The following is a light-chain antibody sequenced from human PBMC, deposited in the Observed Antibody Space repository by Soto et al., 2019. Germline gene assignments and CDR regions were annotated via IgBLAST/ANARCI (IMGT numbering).Light chain of an antibody. V-gene: IGKV1D-13*01. Sequence: AIQLTQSPSSLSASLVYRFTITCLASQGISSALAWYQQKPGKAPKLLIYDASSLESGVPSRFSGSGSGTDFTLTISSLQPEDFATYYCQQFNNYFITFGQGTRLEIK. CDR3: QQFNNYFIT. CDR1: QGISSA. CDR2: DAS. J-gene: IGKJ5*01.